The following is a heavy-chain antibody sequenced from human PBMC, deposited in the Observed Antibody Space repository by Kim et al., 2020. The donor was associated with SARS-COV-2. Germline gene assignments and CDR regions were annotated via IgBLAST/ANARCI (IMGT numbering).Heavy chain of an antibody. CDR2: INHSGST. V-gene: IGHV4-34*01. J-gene: IGHJ6*02. Sequence: SETLSLTCAVYGGSFSGYYWSWIRQPPGKGLEWIGEINHSGSTNYNPSLKSRVTISVDTSKNQFSLKLSSVTAADTAVYYCARSYCGGDCYSPYYYGMDVWGQGNTVTVSS. CDR3: ARSYCGGDCYSPYYYGMDV. D-gene: IGHD2-21*02. CDR1: GGSFSGYY.